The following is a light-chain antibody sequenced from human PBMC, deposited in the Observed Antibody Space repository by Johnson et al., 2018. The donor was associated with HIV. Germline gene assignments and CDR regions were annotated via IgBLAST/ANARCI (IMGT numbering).Light chain of an antibody. J-gene: IGLJ1*01. CDR3: GTWDSRLSAWGGV. CDR1: SSNIGNNY. V-gene: IGLV1-51*02. Sequence: QSVLTQPPSVSAAPGQKVTISCSGSSSNIGNNYVSWYQQLPGAAPKLLIYENNKRPSGIPDRFSGSKSGTSATLGITGLQTGDEADYYCGTWDSRLSAWGGVFGTGTKVTVL. CDR2: ENN.